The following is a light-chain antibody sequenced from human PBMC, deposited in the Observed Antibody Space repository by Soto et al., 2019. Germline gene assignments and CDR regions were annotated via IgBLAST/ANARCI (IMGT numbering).Light chain of an antibody. Sequence: TQSPSLLSASTGDRVTITCRTSQGVSTYVAWYQQKPGKPPKPLIYAASTLHSGVPARFSGSGSGTDFTLTISGLQSEDFATYYCQQYYIFPLAFGGGTKVDIK. CDR1: QGVSTY. CDR3: QQYYIFPLA. V-gene: IGKV1D-8*01. CDR2: AAS. J-gene: IGKJ4*01.